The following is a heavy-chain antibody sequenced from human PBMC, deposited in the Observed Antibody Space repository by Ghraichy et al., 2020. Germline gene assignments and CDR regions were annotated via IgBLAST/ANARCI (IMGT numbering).Heavy chain of an antibody. CDR3: AHNSPFDYGDSFDY. CDR2: IYWDDDK. D-gene: IGHD4-17*01. V-gene: IGHV2-5*02. J-gene: IGHJ4*02. Sequence: SGPTLVKPTQTLTLTCTFSGFSLSTSGVGVGWIRQPPGKALEWLALIYWDDDKRYSPSLKSRLTITKDTSKNQVVLTMTNMDPVDTATYYCAHNSPFDYGDSFDYWGQGTLVTVSS. CDR1: GFSLSTSGVG.